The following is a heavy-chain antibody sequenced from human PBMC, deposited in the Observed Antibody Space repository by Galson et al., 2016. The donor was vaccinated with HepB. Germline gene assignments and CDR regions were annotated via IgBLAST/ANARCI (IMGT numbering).Heavy chain of an antibody. D-gene: IGHD3-22*01. CDR3: ARHFSGSY. J-gene: IGHJ4*02. CDR2: ISGSGAST. V-gene: IGHV3-23*01. CDR1: GFTFSSYE. Sequence: SLRLSCAASGFTFSSYEMNWVRQAPGKGLEWVSSISGSGASTTYADSVKGRFTISRDNSKNALHLQMNSLRAEDTAMYFCARHFSGSYLGQGTLVTVSS.